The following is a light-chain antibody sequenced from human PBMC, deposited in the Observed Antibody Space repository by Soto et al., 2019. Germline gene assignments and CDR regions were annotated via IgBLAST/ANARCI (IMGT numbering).Light chain of an antibody. CDR1: NSNIGAGYD. Sequence: QSVLTQPPSVSGAPGQRVTISCTGSNSNIGAGYDVHWYQQFPGTAPKLLIYGNSNRPSGVPDRFSGSKSGTSASLAITGLQADDEADYYCQSYDTSLSGSVFGGGTKLTVL. CDR3: QSYDTSLSGSV. V-gene: IGLV1-40*01. CDR2: GNS. J-gene: IGLJ2*01.